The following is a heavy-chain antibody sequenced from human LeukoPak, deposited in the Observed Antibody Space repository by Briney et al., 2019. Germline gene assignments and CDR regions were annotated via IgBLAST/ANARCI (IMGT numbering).Heavy chain of an antibody. CDR2: INHSGST. CDR3: ARGIYNSSWYGLDY. CDR1: GGSFSDYY. J-gene: IGHJ4*01. V-gene: IGHV4-34*01. Sequence: PSETLSLTCAVYGGSFSDYYWTWIRQPPGKGLEWIGEINHSGSTNYNPSLKSRVTISVDTSKNQFSLKVTSVTAAETAVYYCARGIYNSSWYGLDYWGHGTLVTVSS. D-gene: IGHD6-13*01.